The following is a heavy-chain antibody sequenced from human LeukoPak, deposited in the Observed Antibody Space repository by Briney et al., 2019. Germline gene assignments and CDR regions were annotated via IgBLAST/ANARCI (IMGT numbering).Heavy chain of an antibody. CDR1: GFSINTFE. J-gene: IGHJ4*02. D-gene: IGHD6-13*01. CDR3: AREGYYSSLGY. Sequence: GGSLRLSCTVSGFSINTFEMNWVRQAPGKGLEWVSQIISSGSAIYYADSVKGRFTISRDNAKNSLYLQMNSLRDEDTAVFHRAREGYYSSLGYWGQGTLVTVSS. CDR2: IISSGSAI. V-gene: IGHV3-48*03.